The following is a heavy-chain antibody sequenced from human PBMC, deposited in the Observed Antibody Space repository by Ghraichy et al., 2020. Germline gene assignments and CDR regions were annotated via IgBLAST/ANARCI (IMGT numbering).Heavy chain of an antibody. D-gene: IGHD5-24*01. Sequence: SETLSLTCAVYGGSFSVYYWSWIRQPPGKGLEWIGEINQSGDTNINYDPSLKSRVTMSVDTSKNQFSLKLTSVTAADTAVYYCARVRRAGSKDYWYFDLWGRGTLVTVSS. CDR3: ARVRRAGSKDYWYFDL. CDR1: GGSFSVYY. V-gene: IGHV4-34*01. J-gene: IGHJ2*01. CDR2: INQSGDTNI.